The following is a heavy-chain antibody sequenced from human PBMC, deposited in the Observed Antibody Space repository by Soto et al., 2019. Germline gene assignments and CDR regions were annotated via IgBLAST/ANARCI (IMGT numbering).Heavy chain of an antibody. CDR1: GGSMRNYF. Sequence: SETLSLTCTVSGGSMRNYFWTWIRQPPGKGLEWIGYIHYSGTTSFFPSYNPSLRSRVTISGDTSKNQFSLKLLSVTTADTAVYFCAAGEASSRNLAPYYLDFWGQGTLVTVSS. CDR3: AAGEASSRNLAPYYLDF. V-gene: IGHV4-59*01. D-gene: IGHD6-13*01. J-gene: IGHJ4*02. CDR2: IHYSGTT.